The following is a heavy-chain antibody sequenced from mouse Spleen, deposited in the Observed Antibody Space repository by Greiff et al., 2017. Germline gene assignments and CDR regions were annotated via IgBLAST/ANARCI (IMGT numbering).Heavy chain of an antibody. V-gene: IGHV5-6-4*01. J-gene: IGHJ4*01. CDR2: ISNSGGST. CDR3: ARDKVTTMVAYYYAMDY. CDR1: GFTFSSYY. Sequence: EVKLVESGGGLVKLGGSLKLSCAASGFTFSSYYMSWVRQTPEKRLEWVATISNSGGSTYYPDSVKDRFTISRDNAKNTLYLQMSSLNSEDTAVYYCARDKVTTMVAYYYAMDYWGQGTSVTVSS. D-gene: IGHD1-1*01.